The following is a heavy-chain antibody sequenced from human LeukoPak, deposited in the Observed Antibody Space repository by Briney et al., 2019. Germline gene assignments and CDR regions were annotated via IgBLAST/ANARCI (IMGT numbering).Heavy chain of an antibody. CDR2: IIPILGIE. CDR3: ASGGIPKENNLFDY. J-gene: IGHJ4*02. V-gene: IGHV1-69*02. CDR1: GYPFTTYT. Sequence: SVKVSCKASGYPFTTYTMNWVRQAPGQGLEWMGRIIPILGIENYAQKFQGRVTITADKSTSTAYMELSSLRSEDTAVYYCASGGIPKENNLFDYWGQGTLVTVSS. D-gene: IGHD1/OR15-1a*01.